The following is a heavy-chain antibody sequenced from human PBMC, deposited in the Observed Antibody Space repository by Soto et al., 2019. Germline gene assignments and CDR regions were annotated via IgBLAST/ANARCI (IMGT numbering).Heavy chain of an antibody. J-gene: IGHJ6*02. CDR3: ARAANFWIGYYTGFYGMDV. D-gene: IGHD3-3*01. CDR1: GGSISSGDYY. Sequence: QVQLQESGPGLVKPSQTLSLTCTVSGGSISSGDYYWSWIRQPPGKGLEWIGYIYYSGSTYYNPSLKSRVTISVDTSKNQFSLKLSSVTAADTAVYYCARAANFWIGYYTGFYGMDVWGQGTTVTVSS. CDR2: IYYSGST. V-gene: IGHV4-30-4*01.